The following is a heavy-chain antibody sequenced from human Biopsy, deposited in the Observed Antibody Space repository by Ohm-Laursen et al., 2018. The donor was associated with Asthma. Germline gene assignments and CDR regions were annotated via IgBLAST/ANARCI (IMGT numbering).Heavy chain of an antibody. D-gene: IGHD6-6*01. CDR1: GFTFSHYC. CDR2: INGDGSST. V-gene: IGHV3-74*01. J-gene: IGHJ5*02. Sequence: SLRLSCAASGFTFSHYCMHWVRQAPGKGLVWVSRINGDGSSTSYADSVEGRFTISRDNAKKKLSLQMNSLRAEDTAVYYCARGYDSSSWGQGTPVTVSS. CDR3: ARGYDSSS.